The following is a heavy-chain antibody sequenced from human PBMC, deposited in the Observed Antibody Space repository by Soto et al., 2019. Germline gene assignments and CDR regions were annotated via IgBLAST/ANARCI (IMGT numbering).Heavy chain of an antibody. V-gene: IGHV4-4*02. CDR3: ARSEAPALDY. Sequence: PSETLSLTCTVSGGSMGSSNGWNWVRQPPGKGLEWIGETHHSGRTNYNPSLKSRVTISVDKSKNHFSLKLSSVTAADTAVYYCARSEAPALDYWGQGALVTVSS. CDR1: GGSMGSSNG. J-gene: IGHJ4*02. CDR2: THHSGRT. D-gene: IGHD6-6*01.